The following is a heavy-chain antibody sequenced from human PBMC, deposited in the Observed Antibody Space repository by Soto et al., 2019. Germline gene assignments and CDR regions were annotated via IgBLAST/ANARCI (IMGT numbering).Heavy chain of an antibody. D-gene: IGHD5-12*01. CDR2: IIPTLGTT. V-gene: IGHV1-69*08. CDR1: GGTFSRYT. Sequence: GPPVKVSCKASGGTFSRYTITWVRQAPGQGFEWMGRIIPTLGTTHYAQKFQGRVTINADTFTNIAYMELSGLRSEDTAVYYFAMSGPGYSVYHFWFAPWGKGTPVPVSS. J-gene: IGHJ5*02. CDR3: AMSGPGYSVYHFWFAP.